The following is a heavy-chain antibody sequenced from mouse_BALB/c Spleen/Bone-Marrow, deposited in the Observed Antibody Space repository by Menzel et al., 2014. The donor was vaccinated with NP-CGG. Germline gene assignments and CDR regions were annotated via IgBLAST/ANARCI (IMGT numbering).Heavy chain of an antibody. CDR1: GYSITSDYA. CDR2: ISYSGST. Sequence: EVQLQQSGPGLVKPSQSLSLTCTVTGYSITSDYAWNWIRQFPGNKLEWMGYISYSGSTSYNPSLKSRISITRDTSKNQFFLQSNSVTTEDTATYYCARWRYAMDYWGQGTSVTVSS. CDR3: ARWRYAMDY. J-gene: IGHJ4*01. D-gene: IGHD2-14*01. V-gene: IGHV3-2*02.